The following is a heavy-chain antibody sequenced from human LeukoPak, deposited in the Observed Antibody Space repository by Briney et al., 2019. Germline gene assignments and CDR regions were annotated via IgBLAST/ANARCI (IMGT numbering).Heavy chain of an antibody. V-gene: IGHV3-7*01. J-gene: IGHJ4*02. Sequence: PGGSLRLSCAASGFTFSNYWMNRVRQAPGKGLEWVANIKQDGSEKYYVDSVKGRFTISRDNAKNSLYLQMNSLSAEDTAVYYCARDRNYYDSGIKGYFDYWGQGTLVTVSS. D-gene: IGHD3-22*01. CDR2: IKQDGSEK. CDR3: ARDRNYYDSGIKGYFDY. CDR1: GFTFSNYW.